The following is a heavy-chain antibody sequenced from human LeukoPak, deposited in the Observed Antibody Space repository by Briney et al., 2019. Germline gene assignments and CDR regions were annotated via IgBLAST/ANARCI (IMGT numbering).Heavy chain of an antibody. J-gene: IGHJ4*02. Sequence: SGGSLRLSCAASGFTFSSYAMSWVRQAPGKGLEWVSAISGSGGSTYYADSVKGRFTISRDNSKSTLYLQMNSLRAEDTAVYYCAKGSYGDLTPRAPFRDYWGQGTLVTVSS. CDR2: ISGSGGST. V-gene: IGHV3-23*01. CDR1: GFTFSSYA. D-gene: IGHD4-17*01. CDR3: AKGSYGDLTPRAPFRDY.